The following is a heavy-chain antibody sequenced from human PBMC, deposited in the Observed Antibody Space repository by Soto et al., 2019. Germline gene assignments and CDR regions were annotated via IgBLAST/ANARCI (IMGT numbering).Heavy chain of an antibody. CDR1: GFSFSNYA. CDR3: AKGLVGGYANYYYYPMDV. CDR2: ISGSGVNT. J-gene: IGHJ6*02. Sequence: GGSLRLSCEASGFSFSNYAMTWVRQAPGKGLEWVSAISGSGVNTFYADSVKGRFTTSRDNSENTLYLQMNSLRAEDTATYLCAKGLVGGYANYYYYPMDVWGQGATVTLSS. V-gene: IGHV3-23*01. D-gene: IGHD3-22*01.